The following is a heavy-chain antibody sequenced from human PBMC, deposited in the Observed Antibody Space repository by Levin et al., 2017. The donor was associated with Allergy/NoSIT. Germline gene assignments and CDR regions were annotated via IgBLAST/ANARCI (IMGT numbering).Heavy chain of an antibody. V-gene: IGHV1-58*02. CDR2: IVVGNGNT. CDR3: AADPTGTYNWFDP. D-gene: IGHD3-10*01. J-gene: IGHJ5*02. CDR1: GFTFTSSG. Sequence: GASVKVSCKASGFTFTSSGIQWVRQARGQRLEYIGWIVVGNGNTDYAQKFQERVTITRDMSTSTAYMELSSLRSEDTAVYYCAADPTGTYNWFDPWGQGTLVTVSS.